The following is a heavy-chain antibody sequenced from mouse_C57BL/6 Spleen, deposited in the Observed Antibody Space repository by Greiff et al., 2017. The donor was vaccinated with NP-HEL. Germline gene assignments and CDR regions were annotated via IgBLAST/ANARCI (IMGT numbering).Heavy chain of an antibody. CDR1: GYTFTSYW. CDR2: IHPHSGST. CDR3: ALLHYYGSSYDY. V-gene: IGHV1-64*01. J-gene: IGHJ2*01. D-gene: IGHD1-1*01. Sequence: QVQLQQPGAELVKPGASVTLSCKASGYTFTSYWMHWVKQRPGQGLEWIGMIHPHSGSTNYNEKFKSKATLTVDKSSSTAYMQLSSLTSEDSAVYYCALLHYYGSSYDYWGQGTTLTFSS.